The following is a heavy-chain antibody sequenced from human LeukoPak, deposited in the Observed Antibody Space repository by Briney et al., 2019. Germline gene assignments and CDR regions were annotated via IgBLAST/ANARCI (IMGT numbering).Heavy chain of an antibody. CDR3: AREDRALLWFGELLGGWFDP. V-gene: IGHV4-39*07. D-gene: IGHD3-10*01. CDR1: GGSISSSSYY. J-gene: IGHJ5*02. CDR2: IYYSGST. Sequence: PSETLSLTCTVSGGSISSSSYYWGWIRQPPGKGLEWIGSIYYSGSTYYNPSLKSRVTISVDTSKNQFSLKLSSVTAADTAVYYCAREDRALLWFGELLGGWFDPWGQGTLVTVSS.